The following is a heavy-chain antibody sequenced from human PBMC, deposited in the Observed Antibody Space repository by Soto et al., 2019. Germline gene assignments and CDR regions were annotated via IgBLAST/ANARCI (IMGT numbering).Heavy chain of an antibody. CDR2: INPNSGGT. D-gene: IGHD3-10*01. CDR1: GYTFTGYY. J-gene: IGHJ6*03. CDR3: ARDNGSGSRRKYYYMDV. Sequence: GAAVKVSCKASGYTFTGYYMHWVRQAPGQGLEWMGWINPNSGGTNYAQKFQGWVTMTRDTSISTAYMELSRLRSDDTAVYYCARDNGSGSRRKYYYMDVWGKGTTVTVSS. V-gene: IGHV1-2*04.